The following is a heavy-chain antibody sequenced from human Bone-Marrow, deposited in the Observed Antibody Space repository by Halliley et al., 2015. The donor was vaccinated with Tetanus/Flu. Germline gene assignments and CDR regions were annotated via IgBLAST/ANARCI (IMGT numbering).Heavy chain of an antibody. D-gene: IGHD2-2*01. CDR3: ARGSHCSSTSCHYYYYGMDV. CDR2: GGST. V-gene: IGHV1-46*01. J-gene: IGHJ6*02. Sequence: GGSTSYAQKFQGRVPMTRDTSTSTVYMELSSLRSEDTAVYYCARGSHCSSTSCHYYYYGMDVWGQGTTVTVSS.